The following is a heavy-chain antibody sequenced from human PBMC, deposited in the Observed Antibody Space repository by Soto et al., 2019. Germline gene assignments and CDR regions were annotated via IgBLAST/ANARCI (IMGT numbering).Heavy chain of an antibody. J-gene: IGHJ4*02. Sequence: GGSLRLSCAASGFTFSSYSMNWVRQAPGKGLEWVSSISSSSYIYYADSVKGRFTISRDNAKNSLYLQMNSLRAEDTAVYYCARALYYYDSSGQYYFDYWGQGTLVTVYS. CDR1: GFTFSSYS. D-gene: IGHD3-22*01. V-gene: IGHV3-21*01. CDR3: ARALYYYDSSGQYYFDY. CDR2: ISSSSYI.